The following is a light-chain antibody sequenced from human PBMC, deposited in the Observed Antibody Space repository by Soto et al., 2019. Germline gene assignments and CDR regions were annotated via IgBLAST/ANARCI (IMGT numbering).Light chain of an antibody. CDR1: QSISSW. Sequence: DIQMTQSPSTLSASVGDRVTITCRASQSISSWLAWYQQKPGKAPKLLIYKASSLESRVPSRFSGSGSGTEFTLTISSLQPDDFATYYCQQYNSYSTFGQGTKV. V-gene: IGKV1-5*03. CDR3: QQYNSYST. J-gene: IGKJ1*01. CDR2: KAS.